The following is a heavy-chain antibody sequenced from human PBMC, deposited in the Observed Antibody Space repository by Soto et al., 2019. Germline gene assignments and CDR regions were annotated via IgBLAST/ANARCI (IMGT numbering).Heavy chain of an antibody. J-gene: IGHJ5*02. CDR2: IYYSGST. CDR1: GDSVSSGSYY. V-gene: IGHV4-61*01. Sequence: QVQLQESGPGLVKPSETLSLTCTVSGDSVSSGSYYWSWIRQPPGKGLEWIGYIYYSGSTNYNPSLKSRVTISLDTSKNQFSLKLSSLTAADTAMYYCARDHRMIAGRSWPSPSWFDPWGQGTLVTVSS. CDR3: ARDHRMIAGRSWPSPSWFDP. D-gene: IGHD6-6*01.